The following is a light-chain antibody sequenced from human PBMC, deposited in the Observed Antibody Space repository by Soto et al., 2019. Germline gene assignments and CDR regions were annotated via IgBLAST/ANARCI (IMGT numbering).Light chain of an antibody. Sequence: EIVLMQSPGTLSLSPGERATLSCRASQSVSNNLAWYQQRPGQAPRLLIYGASTRATGIPARFSGSGSGTEFTLTISSLQSEDFAVYFCQQYNNWPPGITFGQGTRLEIK. V-gene: IGKV3-15*01. CDR3: QQYNNWPPGIT. CDR1: QSVSNN. CDR2: GAS. J-gene: IGKJ5*01.